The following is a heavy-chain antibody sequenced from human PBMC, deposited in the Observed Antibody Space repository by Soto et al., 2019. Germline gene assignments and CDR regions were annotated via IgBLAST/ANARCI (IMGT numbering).Heavy chain of an antibody. D-gene: IGHD3-3*01. CDR3: ARTYYEQNWFDP. V-gene: IGHV4-61*01. Sequence: SETLSLTCTVSGGSVSSGSYYWSWIRQPPGKGLEWIGYIYYSGSTNYNPSLKSRVTISVDTSKNQFSLKLSSVTAADTAVYYCARTYYEQNWFDPWGQGTLVTVSS. CDR1: GGSVSSGSYY. J-gene: IGHJ5*02. CDR2: IYYSGST.